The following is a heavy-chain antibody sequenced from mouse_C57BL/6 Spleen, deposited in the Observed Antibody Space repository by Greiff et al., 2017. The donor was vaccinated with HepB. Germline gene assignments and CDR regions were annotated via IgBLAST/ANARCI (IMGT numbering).Heavy chain of an antibody. J-gene: IGHJ4*01. CDR1: GYTFTSYW. Sequence: QVQLQQPGAELVKPGASVKLSCKASGYTFTSYWMQWVKQRPGQGLEWIGEIDPSDSYTNYNQKFKGKATLTVDTSSSTAYMQLSSLTSADSAVYYCARRPFTTVGTIAMDYWGQGTSVTVSS. CDR2: IDPSDSYT. CDR3: ARRPFTTVGTIAMDY. V-gene: IGHV1-50*01. D-gene: IGHD1-1*01.